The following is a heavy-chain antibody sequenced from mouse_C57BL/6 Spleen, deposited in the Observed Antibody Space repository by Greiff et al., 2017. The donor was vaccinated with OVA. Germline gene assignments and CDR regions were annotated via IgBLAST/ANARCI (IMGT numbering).Heavy chain of an antibody. CDR2: IHPNSGST. CDR1: GYTFTSYW. Sequence: QVQLKQPGAELVKPGASVKLSCKASGYTFTSYWMHWVKQRPGQGLEWIGMIHPNSGSTNYNEKFKSKATLTVDKSSSTAYMQLSSLTSEDSAVYYCALIYDDYDGGSLYWYFDVWGTGTTVTVSS. J-gene: IGHJ1*03. D-gene: IGHD2-4*01. CDR3: ALIYDDYDGGSLYWYFDV. V-gene: IGHV1-64*01.